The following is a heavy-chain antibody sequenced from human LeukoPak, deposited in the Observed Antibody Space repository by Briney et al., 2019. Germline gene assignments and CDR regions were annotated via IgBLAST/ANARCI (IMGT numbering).Heavy chain of an antibody. CDR1: GGSLSDYY. CDR2: IYHSGST. V-gene: IGHV4-59*01. D-gene: IGHD1-1*01. CDR3: AREPVKYNWSFADPSGYMDV. Sequence: SETLSLTCTVSGGSLSDYYWTWVRQPPGKRLEYIGSIYHSGSTGYNPSLKSRVSISVDKSKNQFSLTVSLVTAADTAVYYCAREPVKYNWSFADPSGYMDVWGKGSTVTVS. J-gene: IGHJ6*03.